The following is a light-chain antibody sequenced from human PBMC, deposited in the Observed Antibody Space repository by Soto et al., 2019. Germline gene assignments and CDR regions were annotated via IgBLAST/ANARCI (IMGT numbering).Light chain of an antibody. CDR2: EGS. CDR1: SNDVGSYNL. Sequence: QSVLTQPASVSGSPGQSITISCTGTSNDVGSYNLVSWYQQHPGKAPKLMIYEGSKRPSGVSNRFSGSKSGNTASLTISGLQAEDEADYYCCSYAGSSTPYVVFGGGTKLTVL. CDR3: CSYAGSSTPYVV. V-gene: IGLV2-23*01. J-gene: IGLJ2*01.